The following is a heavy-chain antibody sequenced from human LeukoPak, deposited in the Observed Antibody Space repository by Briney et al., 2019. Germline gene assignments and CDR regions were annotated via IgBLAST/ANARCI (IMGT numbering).Heavy chain of an antibody. CDR1: EYRFSPYW. V-gene: IGHV3-7*03. D-gene: IGHD3-10*02. Sequence: PGGSLRLSCAASEYRFSPYWMSWVRQTPGKGLEWVASISDGGRATYYGDSVRGRFTISRDDARNSLFLQMNGLRADDTAVYYCTRENYVPDSWGQGTLVTVSS. J-gene: IGHJ5*02. CDR3: TRENYVPDS. CDR2: ISDGGRAT.